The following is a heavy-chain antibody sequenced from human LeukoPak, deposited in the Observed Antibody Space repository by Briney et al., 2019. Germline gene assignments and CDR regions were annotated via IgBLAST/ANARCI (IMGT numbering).Heavy chain of an antibody. CDR3: ARDLEWLSISAYYYYGTDV. V-gene: IGHV3-30-3*01. Sequence: GGSLRLSCAASGFTFSSYAMYWVRQAPGKGLEWVAVISYDGSNKYYADSVKGRFTISRDNSKNTLYLQMNSLRAEDTAVYYCARDLEWLSISAYYYYGTDVWGQGTAVTVSS. J-gene: IGHJ6*02. CDR1: GFTFSSYA. CDR2: ISYDGSNK. D-gene: IGHD3-3*01.